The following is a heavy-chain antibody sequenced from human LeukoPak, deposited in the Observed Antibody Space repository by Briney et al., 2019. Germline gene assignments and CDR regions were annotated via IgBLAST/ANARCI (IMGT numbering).Heavy chain of an antibody. CDR3: AILGRDDYFIDY. D-gene: IGHD3-16*01. CDR1: GGSISSAGYS. V-gene: IGHV4-30-2*01. CDR2: IYHSGST. J-gene: IGHJ4*02. Sequence: PSETLSLTCAVSGGSISSAGYSWSWIRQPPGKGLEWIGYIYHSGSTYYNSSLKSRVTISVDRSKNQFSLELTSVTGADTAVYYCAILGRDDYFIDYWGGGTLVTVS.